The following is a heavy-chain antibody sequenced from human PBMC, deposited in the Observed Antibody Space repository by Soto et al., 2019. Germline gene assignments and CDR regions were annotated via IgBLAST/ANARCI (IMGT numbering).Heavy chain of an antibody. D-gene: IGHD2-2*01. CDR1: GFTFSSYS. CDR3: ARDSQAAIRSYYYGMDV. CDR2: ISSSSSYI. J-gene: IGHJ6*02. V-gene: IGHV3-21*01. Sequence: PGGSLRLSCAASGFTFSSYSMNWVRQAPGKGLEWVSSISSSSSYIYYADSVKGRFTISRDNAKNSLYLQMNSLRAEDTAVYYCARDSQAAIRSYYYGMDVSGQGTTVTVSS.